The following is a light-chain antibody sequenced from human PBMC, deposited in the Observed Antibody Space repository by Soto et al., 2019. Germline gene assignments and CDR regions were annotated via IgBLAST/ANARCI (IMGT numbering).Light chain of an antibody. J-gene: IGKJ5*01. CDR3: QQYGSSHT. Sequence: ALTQSPGTLSSSPGERATLSCRASQSVNSNFLTWYQHKPGQAPRLLIYGASTRATGIPDRFSGSGSGTDFTLTISRLEPADFGVYYCQQYGSSHTFGQGTRLEIK. V-gene: IGKV3-20*01. CDR1: QSVNSNF. CDR2: GAS.